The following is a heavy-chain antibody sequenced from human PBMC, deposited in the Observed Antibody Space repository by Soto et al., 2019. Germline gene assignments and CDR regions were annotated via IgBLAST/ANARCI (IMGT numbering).Heavy chain of an antibody. CDR2: IYSGGST. J-gene: IGHJ6*02. CDR3: ARDSFFDTIFGVVYGMDV. Sequence: PGGSLRLSCAASGFTVSSNDMSWVRQAPGKGLEWVSVIYSGGSTYYADSVKGRFTISRDNSKNTLYLQMNSLRAEDTAVYYCARDSFFDTIFGVVYGMDVWGQGTTVTVSS. V-gene: IGHV3-66*01. CDR1: GFTVSSND. D-gene: IGHD3-3*01.